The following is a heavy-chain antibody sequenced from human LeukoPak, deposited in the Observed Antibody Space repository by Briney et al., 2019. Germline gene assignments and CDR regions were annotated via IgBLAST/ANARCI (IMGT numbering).Heavy chain of an antibody. D-gene: IGHD4-17*01. CDR3: ARGWDYGAAFDI. CDR1: GFSFSSYF. CDR2: IKQDGSQK. Sequence: GGSLRLSCAASGFSFSSYFMSWVRQAPGKGLEWVANIKQDGSQKYYVDSVNGRFTISRDNAKNSLYLLMNSLRAEDTAVYYCARGWDYGAAFDIWGQGTMVSVSS. J-gene: IGHJ3*02. V-gene: IGHV3-7*01.